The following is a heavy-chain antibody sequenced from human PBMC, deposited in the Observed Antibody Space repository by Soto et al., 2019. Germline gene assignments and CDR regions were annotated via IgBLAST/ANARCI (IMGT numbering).Heavy chain of an antibody. CDR1: GFTVSSNY. Sequence: PGGSLRLSCAASGFTVSSNYMSWVRQAPGKGLEWVSVIYSGGSTYYADSVKGRFTISRDNSKNTLYLQMNSLRAEDTAVYYCARDTYYYDSSAVSGAFDIWGQGTMVTVSS. CDR3: ARDTYYYDSSAVSGAFDI. D-gene: IGHD3-22*01. CDR2: IYSGGST. V-gene: IGHV3-53*01. J-gene: IGHJ3*02.